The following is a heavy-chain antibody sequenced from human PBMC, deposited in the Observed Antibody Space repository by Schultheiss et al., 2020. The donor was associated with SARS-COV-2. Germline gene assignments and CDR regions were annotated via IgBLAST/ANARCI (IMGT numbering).Heavy chain of an antibody. CDR3: ARGWGSSGWFDP. Sequence: SQTLSLTCAVYGGSFSGYYWSWIRQPPGKGLEWIGRIYTSGSTNYNPSLKSRVTMSVDTSKNQFSLKLSSVTAADTAVYYCARGWGSSGWFDPWGQGTLVTVSS. CDR2: IYTSGST. V-gene: IGHV4-59*10. J-gene: IGHJ5*02. D-gene: IGHD3-16*01. CDR1: GGSFSGYY.